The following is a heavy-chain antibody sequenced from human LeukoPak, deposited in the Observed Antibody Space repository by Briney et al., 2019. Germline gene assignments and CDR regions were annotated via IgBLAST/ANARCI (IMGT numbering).Heavy chain of an antibody. CDR3: ARDLWSYYGSGSFDY. D-gene: IGHD3-10*01. V-gene: IGHV3-48*02. J-gene: IGHJ4*02. Sequence: GGSLRLSCAASGFTFSSYSMNWVRQAPGKGLEWVSYISSSSSTIYYADSVKGRFTISRDNAKNSLYLQMNSLRDKDTAVYYCARDLWSYYGSGSFDYWGQGTLVTVSS. CDR2: ISSSSSTI. CDR1: GFTFSSYS.